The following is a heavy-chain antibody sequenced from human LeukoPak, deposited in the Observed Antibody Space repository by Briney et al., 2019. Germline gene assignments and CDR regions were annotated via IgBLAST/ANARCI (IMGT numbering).Heavy chain of an antibody. CDR1: GFTFSSYG. Sequence: GGSLRLSCAASGFTFSSYGMHWVRQAPGKGLEWVAVISYDGSNKYYADSVKGRFTISRDNSKNTLYLQMNSLRAEDTAVYYCAKGRGSIAAGGSDYWGQGTLVTVSS. D-gene: IGHD6-13*01. V-gene: IGHV3-30*18. J-gene: IGHJ4*02. CDR3: AKGRGSIAAGGSDY. CDR2: ISYDGSNK.